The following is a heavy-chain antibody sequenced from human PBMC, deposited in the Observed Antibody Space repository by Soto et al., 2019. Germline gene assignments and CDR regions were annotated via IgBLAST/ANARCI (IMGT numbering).Heavy chain of an antibody. Sequence: QLQLQESGPGLVKPSETLSLTCTVSGGSISSSSYYWGWIRQPPGKGLEWIGSIYYSGSTYYNPSLKSRVTISVDTSKNQFSLKRSSVTAADTAVYYCARPHFFDGAGTPGFGNWFDPWGQGTLVTVSS. V-gene: IGHV4-39*01. CDR3: ARPHFFDGAGTPGFGNWFDP. CDR2: IYYSGST. CDR1: GGSISSSSYY. J-gene: IGHJ5*02. D-gene: IGHD3-10*01.